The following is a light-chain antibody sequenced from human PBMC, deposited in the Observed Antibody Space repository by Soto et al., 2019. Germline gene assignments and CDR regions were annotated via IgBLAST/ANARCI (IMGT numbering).Light chain of an antibody. J-gene: IGLJ2*01. CDR3: SSFANSATVV. Sequence: QSALTQPASVSGSPGQSITISCTGSSRDVGGYNFVSWYQQHPGKAPKLIIYDVSNRPSGVSNRLSGSKSGNTASLTISGLQPADAADYYCSSFANSATVVFGGGTQLTVL. CDR1: SRDVGGYNF. CDR2: DVS. V-gene: IGLV2-14*01.